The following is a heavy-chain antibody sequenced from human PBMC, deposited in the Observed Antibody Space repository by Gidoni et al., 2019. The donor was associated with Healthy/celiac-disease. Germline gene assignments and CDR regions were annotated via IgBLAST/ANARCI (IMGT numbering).Heavy chain of an antibody. Sequence: QVQLVQSGAEVKKPGASVKVSCKASGYTFTSYYMHWVRQAPGEGLEWMGIINPSGGSTSYAQKFPGRVTMTRDTSTSTVYMELSSLRSEDTAVYYCALGSGGAFDIWGQGTMVTVSS. CDR3: ALGSGGAFDI. J-gene: IGHJ3*02. V-gene: IGHV1-46*01. CDR2: INPSGGST. D-gene: IGHD2-15*01. CDR1: GYTFTSYY.